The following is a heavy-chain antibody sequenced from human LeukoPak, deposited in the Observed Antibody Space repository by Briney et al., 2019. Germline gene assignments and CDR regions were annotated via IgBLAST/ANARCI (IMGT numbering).Heavy chain of an antibody. D-gene: IGHD1-1*01. CDR1: GGSISSGGYY. Sequence: SETLSLTCTVSGGSISSGGYYWSWIRQHPGKGLEWIGYIYYSGSTYYNPSLKSRVTISVDTSKSQFSLKLSYVTAADTAVYYCARAMSGWNPRNDYFDYWGQGTLVTVSS. V-gene: IGHV4-31*03. CDR3: ARAMSGWNPRNDYFDY. CDR2: IYYSGST. J-gene: IGHJ4*02.